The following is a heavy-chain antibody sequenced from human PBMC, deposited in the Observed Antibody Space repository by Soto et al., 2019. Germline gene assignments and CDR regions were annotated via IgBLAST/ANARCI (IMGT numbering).Heavy chain of an antibody. Sequence: SETLSLTCTVSGGSISSSSYYWGWIRQPPGKGLEWIGSIYYSGSTYYNPSLKSRVTISVDTSKNQFSLKLSSVTAADTAVYYCASQGVYYDFWSGYSAAYYYYGMDVWGQGTTVTVSS. CDR2: IYYSGST. CDR3: ASQGVYYDFWSGYSAAYYYYGMDV. D-gene: IGHD3-3*01. V-gene: IGHV4-39*01. J-gene: IGHJ6*02. CDR1: GGSISSSSYY.